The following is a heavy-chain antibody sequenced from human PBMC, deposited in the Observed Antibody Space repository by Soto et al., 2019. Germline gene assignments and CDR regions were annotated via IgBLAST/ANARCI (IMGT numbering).Heavy chain of an antibody. CDR2: ISGSGGST. Sequence: PGGSLRLSCAASGFTFSSYAMSWVRQAPGKGLEWVSAISGSGGSTYYADSVKGRFTISRDNSKNTLYLQMNSLRAEDTAVYYCAKAGAAARRGMGYCYYGMDVWGQGTTVTVSS. CDR1: GFTFSSYA. D-gene: IGHD6-6*01. J-gene: IGHJ6*02. CDR3: AKAGAAARRGMGYCYYGMDV. V-gene: IGHV3-23*01.